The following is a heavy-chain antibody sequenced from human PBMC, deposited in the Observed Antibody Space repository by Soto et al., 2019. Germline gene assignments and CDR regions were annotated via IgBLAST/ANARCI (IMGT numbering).Heavy chain of an antibody. J-gene: IGHJ5*02. Sequence: SGPTLVNPTQTLTLTCTFSGFSLSTNGVRVGWIRQPPRMALEWLAIISWNDEKHYSPSLKNRLTITKDTSKNQVVLTMTNMDPVDTATYHCAHRRVWSSEWYDWFAPWGQGMLVTVSS. CDR1: GFSLSTNGVR. CDR3: AHRRVWSSEWYDWFAP. CDR2: ISWNDEK. V-gene: IGHV2-5*01. D-gene: IGHD6-19*01.